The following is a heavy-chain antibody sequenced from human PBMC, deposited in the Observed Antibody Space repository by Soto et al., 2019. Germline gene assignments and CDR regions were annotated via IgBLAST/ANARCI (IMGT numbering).Heavy chain of an antibody. Sequence: GVSLRLSWAAAGFTFSSYDMHWVRQAPGKGLECVAVIAYDGSNKYYADSVNGRFTISRDNSKNTLYLQMNSLRTQDTAVSYCAKGYYDSSGPSAFDIWGQGTMVTV. D-gene: IGHD3-22*01. CDR2: IAYDGSNK. J-gene: IGHJ3*02. V-gene: IGHV3-30*18. CDR1: GFTFSSYD. CDR3: AKGYYDSSGPSAFDI.